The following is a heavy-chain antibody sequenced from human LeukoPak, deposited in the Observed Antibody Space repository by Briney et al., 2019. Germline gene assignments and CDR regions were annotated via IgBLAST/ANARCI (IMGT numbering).Heavy chain of an antibody. J-gene: IGHJ3*01. D-gene: IGHD4-11*01. CDR2: INHSGST. Sequence: PSETLSLTCAVYGGSFSGYYWSWIRQPPGKGLEWIGEINHSGSTNYNPSLKSRVTISVDTSKNQFSLKLSSVTAADTAVYYCARETSQKGAHYMDVWGQGTMVTVSS. CDR3: ARETSQKGAHYMDV. CDR1: GGSFSGYY. V-gene: IGHV4-34*01.